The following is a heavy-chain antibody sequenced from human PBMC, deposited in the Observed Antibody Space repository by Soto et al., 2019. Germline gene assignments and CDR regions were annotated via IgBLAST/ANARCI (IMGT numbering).Heavy chain of an antibody. CDR2: IYYSGST. D-gene: IGHD3-9*01. J-gene: IGHJ6*02. CDR3: ARSHLDDIANYGMDV. CDR1: GGSISSGGYY. V-gene: IGHV4-31*03. Sequence: QVQLQESGPGLVKPSQTLSLTCTVSGGSISSGGYYWSWIRQHPGKGLEWIGYIYYSGSTYYNPSIKSRVTISVDTSKNQFSLKLSAVTAADTAVYYCARSHLDDIANYGMDVWGQGTTVTVSS.